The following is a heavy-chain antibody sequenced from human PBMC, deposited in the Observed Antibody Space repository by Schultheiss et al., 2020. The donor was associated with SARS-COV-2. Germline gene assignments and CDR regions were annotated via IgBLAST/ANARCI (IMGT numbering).Heavy chain of an antibody. CDR3: ARGRNPIVVVPAAIKRRGNWFDP. CDR2: INHSGST. CDR1: GGSFRGYY. V-gene: IGHV4-34*01. D-gene: IGHD2-2*02. Sequence: SQTLSLSCAVYGGSFRGYYWSWIRQPPGKGLEWSGEINHSGSTNYNPSLKSRVTISVDTSKNQFSLKLSSVTAADTAVYYCARGRNPIVVVPAAIKRRGNWFDPWGQGTLVTVSS. J-gene: IGHJ5*02.